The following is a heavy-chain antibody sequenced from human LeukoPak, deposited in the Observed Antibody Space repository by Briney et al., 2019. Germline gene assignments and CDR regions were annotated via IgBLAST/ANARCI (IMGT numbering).Heavy chain of an antibody. D-gene: IGHD1-1*01. CDR3: ARVRPQYNWNDYAFDI. V-gene: IGHV3-48*03. Sequence: TGGSLRLSCAASGFTFSSYEMNWVRQAPGKGLDGVSYFSSSGSTIYYADSVKGRFTISRDNAKNSLYLQMNSLRAEDTAVYYCARVRPQYNWNDYAFDIWGQGTVVTVSS. CDR1: GFTFSSYE. CDR2: FSSSGSTI. J-gene: IGHJ3*02.